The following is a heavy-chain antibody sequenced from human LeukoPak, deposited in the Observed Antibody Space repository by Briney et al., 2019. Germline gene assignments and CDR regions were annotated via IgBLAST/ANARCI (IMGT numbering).Heavy chain of an antibody. CDR3: ARERSYCSGATCSLDL. CDR2: TGLSSSYI. D-gene: IGHD2-15*01. CDR1: GFNHGIYD. J-gene: IGHJ5*02. Sequence: PGGSLRLSCAASGFNHGIYDMVWVRQAPGKGLEWIASTGLSSSYIGYADSVKGRFTISRDNGENSVYLQMNSLRADDTAVYFCARERSYCSGATCSLDLWGQGTLVTVSS. V-gene: IGHV3-21*01.